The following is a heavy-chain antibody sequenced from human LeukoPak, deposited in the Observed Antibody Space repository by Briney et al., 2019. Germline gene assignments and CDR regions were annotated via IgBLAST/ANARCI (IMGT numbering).Heavy chain of an antibody. V-gene: IGHV4-59*01. J-gene: IGHJ5*02. CDR3: ARGGYYGSGNDFRFDP. CDR2: IYYSGST. Sequence: SETLSLTCTVSGGTISSYYWSWIRQPPGKGLEWIGYIYYSGSTNYKPSLKSRVTISVDTSKNQFSLKLSSVTAADTAVYYCARGGYYGSGNDFRFDPWGQGTLVTVSS. D-gene: IGHD3-10*01. CDR1: GGTISSYY.